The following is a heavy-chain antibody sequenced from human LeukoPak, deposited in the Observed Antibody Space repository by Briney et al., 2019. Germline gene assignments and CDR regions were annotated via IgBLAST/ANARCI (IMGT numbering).Heavy chain of an antibody. Sequence: SETLSLTCTVSGGSISSGGYYWSWIRQPPGKGLEWIGYIYHSGSTYYNPSLKSRVTISVDTSKNQFSLKLSSVTAADTAVYYCARENVMVYASDYYYYMDVWGKGTTVTVSS. D-gene: IGHD2-8*01. CDR2: IYHSGST. CDR3: ARENVMVYASDYYYYMDV. J-gene: IGHJ6*03. V-gene: IGHV4-30-2*01. CDR1: GGSISSGGYY.